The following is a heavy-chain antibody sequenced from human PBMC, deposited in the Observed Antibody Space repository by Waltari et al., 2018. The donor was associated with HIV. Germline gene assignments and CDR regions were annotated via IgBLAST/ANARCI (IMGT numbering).Heavy chain of an antibody. CDR3: AKAVMETAVSSPVDC. V-gene: IGHV3-23*04. Sequence: EVQLVESGGGLVQPGGSLRLSCTASGFTFNNFAMSWVRQAPGKGGEWVSVIWGRGGTTYYADSVKGRFTVSRDNFKNTVYLQMNSLRAGDTAIYYCAKAVMETAVSSPVDCWGQGALVTVSS. D-gene: IGHD5-18*01. CDR2: IWGRGGTT. CDR1: GFTFNNFA. J-gene: IGHJ4*02.